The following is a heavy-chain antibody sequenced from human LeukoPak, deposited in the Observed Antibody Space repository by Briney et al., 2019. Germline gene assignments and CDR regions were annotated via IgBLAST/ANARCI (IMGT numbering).Heavy chain of an antibody. CDR1: GFTVSSNY. J-gene: IGHJ4*02. D-gene: IGHD3-10*01. Sequence: GGSLTLSCAASGFTVSSNYMSWLRQAPGKGLEWVSDIYSGSSTYYADSVKGRFTISRDNSKNTLYLQMNRIRAEDTAVYYCARVGVWFGELHENWGQGTLVSVSS. CDR2: IYSGSST. CDR3: ARVGVWFGELHEN. V-gene: IGHV3-66*01.